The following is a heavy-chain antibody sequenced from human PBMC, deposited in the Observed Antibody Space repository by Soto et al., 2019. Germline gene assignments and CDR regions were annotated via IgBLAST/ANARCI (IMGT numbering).Heavy chain of an antibody. Sequence: SETLSLTCTVSGASISTYYWSWIRQPAGKGLEWIGRFYTNGSTNYNPSLKSRVTMSVDTSKNQFSLKLSSVTAADTAIYYCARERVVARGRPGTDVWGQGTRVTVSS. CDR2: FYTNGST. D-gene: IGHD2-2*01. CDR1: GASISTYY. V-gene: IGHV4-4*07. CDR3: ARERVVARGRPGTDV. J-gene: IGHJ6*02.